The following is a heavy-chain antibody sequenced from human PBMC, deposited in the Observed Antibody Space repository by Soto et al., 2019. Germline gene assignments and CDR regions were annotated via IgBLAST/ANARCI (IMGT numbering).Heavy chain of an antibody. J-gene: IGHJ4*02. D-gene: IGHD6-13*01. V-gene: IGHV3-13*01. CDR1: GFTFSSYD. CDR2: IGTAGDT. CDR3: ARDIAAAGADYDC. Sequence: PGGSLRLSCAASGFTFSSYDMHWVSQATGKGLGWVSAIGTAGDTYYPGSVKGRFTIYRVXXXXXFXLXMXXXXAGXTAVYYCARDIAAAGADYDCWGRGTGDPVSS.